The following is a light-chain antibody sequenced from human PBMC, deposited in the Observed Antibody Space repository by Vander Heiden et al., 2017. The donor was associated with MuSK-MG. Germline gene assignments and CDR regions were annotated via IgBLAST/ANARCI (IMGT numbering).Light chain of an antibody. CDR2: GAS. CDR3: QQCDNWPPII. J-gene: IGKJ5*01. CDR1: QSIGTN. Sequence: EIVMTQSPATLSVSPGERATLSCRASQSIGTNLAWYQQKPGQAPRLLIFGASTRATGIPARFSGSGYGTESTLTISSRQSEDFAVYYCQQCDNWPPIIFGQGTRLEIK. V-gene: IGKV3D-15*01.